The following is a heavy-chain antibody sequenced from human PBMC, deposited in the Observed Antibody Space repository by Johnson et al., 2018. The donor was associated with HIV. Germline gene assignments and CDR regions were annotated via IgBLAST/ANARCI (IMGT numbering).Heavy chain of an antibody. D-gene: IGHD3-3*01. J-gene: IGHJ3*01. CDR2: ILWNSGSI. CDR3: ASDRTYHPIFGGVENAFDV. CDR1: GFTFSSHG. Sequence: VQSVESGGGVVQPGRSLRLSCAASGFTFSSHGMHSVRQAPGKGLEWVSGILWNSGSIAYADSVRGRFTISSDYAAPVAGRCTIPQVDSKNTLSLQMNSLKTEDTAVYYWASDRTYHPIFGGVENAFDVWGQGTMVAVS. V-gene: IGHV3-NL1*01.